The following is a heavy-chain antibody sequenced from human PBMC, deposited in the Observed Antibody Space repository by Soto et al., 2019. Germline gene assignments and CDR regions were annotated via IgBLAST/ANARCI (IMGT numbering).Heavy chain of an antibody. J-gene: IGHJ4*01. V-gene: IGHV4-34*01. CDR2: INHSGST. D-gene: IGHD6-19*01. Sequence: SETLSLTCAVYGGSFSGYYWSWIRQPPGKGLEWIGEINHSGSTNYNPSLKSRVTISVDTSKNQFSLKLSSVTAADTAVYYCARATGYSSGWSSGRSYYFDYWGQGTLVTVSS. CDR1: GGSFSGYY. CDR3: ARATGYSSGWSSGRSYYFDY.